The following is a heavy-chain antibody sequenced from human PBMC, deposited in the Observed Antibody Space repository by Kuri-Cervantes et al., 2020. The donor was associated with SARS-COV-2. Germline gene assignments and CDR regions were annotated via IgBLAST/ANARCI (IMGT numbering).Heavy chain of an antibody. CDR2: INPNSGGT. CDR1: GYTFTGYY. J-gene: IGHJ4*02. D-gene: IGHD6-13*01. CDR3: AREGYEAANFDY. Sequence: ASVKVSCKASGYTFTGYYMHWVRQAPGQGLEWMGWINPNSGGTNYAQKFQGRVTMTRDTSISTAYMELSRLRSEDTAVYHCAREGYEAANFDYWGQGTLVTVSS. V-gene: IGHV1-2*02.